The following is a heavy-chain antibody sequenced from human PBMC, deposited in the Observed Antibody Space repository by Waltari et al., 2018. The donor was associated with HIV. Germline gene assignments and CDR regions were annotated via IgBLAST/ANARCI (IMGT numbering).Heavy chain of an antibody. CDR2: INPFSGGT. Sequence: VRLVQSGAQVKEPGDSVNVSCRASVYNFNSFYPHWLLQAPGQELQWVGLINPFSGGTKYAKKFRGSVTLTRDTSIDTSFMELTGLGSDDTAVYYCAKTYYGPTSYYNVGAFDVWGQGTMVSVSS. V-gene: IGHV1-2*06. D-gene: IGHD3-10*01. J-gene: IGHJ3*01. CDR3: AKTYYGPTSYYNVGAFDV. CDR1: VYNFNSFY.